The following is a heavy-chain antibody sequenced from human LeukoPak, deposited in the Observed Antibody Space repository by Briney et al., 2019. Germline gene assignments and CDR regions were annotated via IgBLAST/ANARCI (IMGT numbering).Heavy chain of an antibody. D-gene: IGHD2-2*01. CDR3: AKNDIVVVPAAPNWFDP. V-gene: IGHV3-21*01. CDR1: GFSFSTYA. Sequence: KSGGSLRLSCAASGFSFSTYAISWVRQAPGKGLEWVSCISTTSSYIFYADSVRGRFTISRDNAKNSLYLQMDSLRAEDTAVYYCAKNDIVVVPAAPNWFDPWGQGTLVTVSS. CDR2: ISTTSSYI. J-gene: IGHJ5*02.